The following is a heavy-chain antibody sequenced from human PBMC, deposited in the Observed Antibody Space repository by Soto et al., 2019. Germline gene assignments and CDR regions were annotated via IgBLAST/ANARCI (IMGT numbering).Heavy chain of an antibody. V-gene: IGHV5-51*01. Sequence: EVQLVQSGAEVKKPGESLKISCKGSGYNFTNYWIGWVRQMPGKGLESMGIIYPGDSDTRYSPSFQGQVTISADKSISTAYRQWSSLKASDTAMYYCAGGGGRGVVTRTRDYYGMDVWGQGTTVTVSS. CDR1: GYNFTNYW. D-gene: IGHD3-10*01. CDR3: AGGGGRGVVTRTRDYYGMDV. J-gene: IGHJ6*02. CDR2: IYPGDSDT.